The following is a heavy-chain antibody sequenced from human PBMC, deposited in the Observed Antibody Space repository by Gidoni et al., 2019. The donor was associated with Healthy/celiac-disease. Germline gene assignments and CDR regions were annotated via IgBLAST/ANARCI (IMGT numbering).Heavy chain of an antibody. J-gene: IGHJ4*02. Sequence: QVQLVQSGAEVKKPGASVKVSCKASGYTFTSYYMHWVRQAPGQGLEWMGIINPSGGSTSYAQKFQGRVTMTRDTSTSTVYMELSSLRSEDTAVYYCARGYRDTAMVRRGGDYWGQGTLVTVSS. V-gene: IGHV1-46*01. CDR2: INPSGGST. CDR3: ARGYRDTAMVRRGGDY. CDR1: GYTFTSYY. D-gene: IGHD5-18*01.